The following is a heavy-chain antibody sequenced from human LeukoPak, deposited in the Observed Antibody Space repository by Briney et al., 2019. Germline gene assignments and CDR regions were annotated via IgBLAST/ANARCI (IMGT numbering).Heavy chain of an antibody. V-gene: IGHV3-7*01. CDR1: GFTFADYA. CDR3: ANVGDGYSDAFYI. Sequence: GGSLRLSCTASGFTFADYALSWFRQAPGKGLEFVACIKQDGNEKYYVGSVKGRFTVSRDTATNSLHLQMNSLRVEDTAMYYCANVGDGYSDAFYIWGQGTMVTVSS. CDR2: IKQDGNEK. J-gene: IGHJ3*02. D-gene: IGHD5-24*01.